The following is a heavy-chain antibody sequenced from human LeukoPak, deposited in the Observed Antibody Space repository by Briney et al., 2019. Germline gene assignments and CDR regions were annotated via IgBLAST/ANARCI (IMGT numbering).Heavy chain of an antibody. J-gene: IGHJ6*02. Sequence: GGSLRLSCAASGFTFSYYWMHWVRQAPGKGLEWVANIKKDGSEKYYVGSVEGRFTISRDNAKNSLYLQLSSLRAEDTAVYYCARYNYDGMDVWGQGTTVTVSS. CDR2: IKKDGSEK. CDR3: ARYNYDGMDV. CDR1: GFTFSYYW. V-gene: IGHV3-7*05. D-gene: IGHD1-14*01.